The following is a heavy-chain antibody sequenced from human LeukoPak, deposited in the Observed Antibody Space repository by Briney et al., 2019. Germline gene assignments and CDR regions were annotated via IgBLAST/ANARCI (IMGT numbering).Heavy chain of an antibody. CDR3: ARDTALYSSSWYGNDAFDI. D-gene: IGHD6-13*01. CDR2: IYYSGST. CDR1: GGSISSYY. J-gene: IGHJ3*02. Sequence: SETLSLTCTVSGGSISSYYWSWIRQPPGKGLEWIGYIYYSGSTNYNPSLKSRVTISVDTSKNQFSLKLSSVTAADTAVYYCARDTALYSSSWYGNDAFDIWGQGTMVTVSS. V-gene: IGHV4-59*01.